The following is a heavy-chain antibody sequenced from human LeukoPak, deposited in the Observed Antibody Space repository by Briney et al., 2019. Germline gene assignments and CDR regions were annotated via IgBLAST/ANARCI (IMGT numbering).Heavy chain of an antibody. CDR2: ISGSAHKI. V-gene: IGHV3-23*01. Sequence: PGGSLRLSCVASGITFSNYAVSWVRQAPEKGLDWVSVISGSAHKIRYADSVKGRFTISRDNSKNTLYLQMNSLRAEDTAVYCCAKSPIGSYDFWSGYQRNNWFDPWGQGTLVTVSS. CDR1: GITFSNYA. J-gene: IGHJ5*02. CDR3: AKSPIGSYDFWSGYQRNNWFDP. D-gene: IGHD3-3*01.